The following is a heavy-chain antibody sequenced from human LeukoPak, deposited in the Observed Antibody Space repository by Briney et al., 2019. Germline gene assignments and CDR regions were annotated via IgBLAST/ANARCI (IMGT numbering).Heavy chain of an antibody. Sequence: PSQTLSLTCTVSGGSISSGSYYWSWIRQPAGKGLEWIGRIYTSGSTNYNPSLKSRVTMSVDTSKNQFSLKLSSVTAADTAVYYCARSLWLALFDYWGQGTLVTVSS. CDR1: GGSISSGSYY. CDR3: ARSLWLALFDY. CDR2: IYTSGST. V-gene: IGHV4-61*02. D-gene: IGHD6-19*01. J-gene: IGHJ4*02.